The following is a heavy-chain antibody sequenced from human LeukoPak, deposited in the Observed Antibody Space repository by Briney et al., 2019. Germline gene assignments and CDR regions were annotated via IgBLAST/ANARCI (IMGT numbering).Heavy chain of an antibody. CDR3: ARGDYDFWSGYYRSYYYYGMDV. V-gene: IGHV1-18*01. J-gene: IGHJ6*02. CDR1: GYTFTSYG. CDR2: ISAYNGNT. D-gene: IGHD3-3*01. Sequence: ASVKVSCKASGYTFTSYGISWVRQAPGQGLEWMGWISAYNGNTNYAQKLQGRVTMTTDTSTSTAYMELRSLRSDDTAVYYCARGDYDFWSGYYRSYYYYGMDVWGQGTTVTVSS.